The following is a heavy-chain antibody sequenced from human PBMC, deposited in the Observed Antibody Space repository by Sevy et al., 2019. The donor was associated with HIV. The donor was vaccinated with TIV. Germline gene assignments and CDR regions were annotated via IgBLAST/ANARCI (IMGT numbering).Heavy chain of an antibody. D-gene: IGHD3-22*01. CDR3: ARVPSPYYDSSGDLIREYYLDS. J-gene: IGHJ4*02. CDR2: FYYTGVT. Sequence: SETLSLICTVSGGPISSHYWSWIRQTPGKGLEWIGYFYYTGVTNSNPSLKSRVSMSADTSRNRVSLKLSSVTAADTAVYFCARVPSPYYDSSGDLIREYYLDSWGQGTLVTVSS. V-gene: IGHV4-59*11. CDR1: GGPISSHY.